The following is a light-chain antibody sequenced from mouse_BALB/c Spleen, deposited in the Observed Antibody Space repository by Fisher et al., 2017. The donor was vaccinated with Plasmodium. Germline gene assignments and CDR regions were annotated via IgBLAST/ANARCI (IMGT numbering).Light chain of an antibody. Sequence: VLTQSPLTLSVNSGQPASISCKSSQSLLDSDGQTYLNWLLQRPGQSPKRLIYLVSKLDSGVPDRFTGSGSGTDFTLKISIVEAEDLGVYYCFQGSHVPFTFGSGTKLEIK. J-gene: IGKJ4*01. CDR2: LVS. V-gene: IGKV1-135*01. CDR1: QSLLDSDGQTY. CDR3: FQGSHVPFT.